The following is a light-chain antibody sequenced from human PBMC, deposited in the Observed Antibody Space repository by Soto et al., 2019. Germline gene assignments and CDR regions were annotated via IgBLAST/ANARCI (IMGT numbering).Light chain of an antibody. CDR3: QKYNSAPRT. V-gene: IGKV1-27*01. CDR1: QGISNY. J-gene: IGKJ1*01. CDR2: AAS. Sequence: DIQMNQSASSLSASVGDRVTITYRASQGISNYLAWYQQKPGKVPKLLIYAASTLQSGVPSRFSGSGSGTDFTLTISSLQPEDVATYYCQKYNSAPRTFGQGTKVDI.